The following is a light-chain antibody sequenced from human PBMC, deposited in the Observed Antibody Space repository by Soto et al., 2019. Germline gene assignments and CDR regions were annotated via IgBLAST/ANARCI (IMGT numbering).Light chain of an antibody. Sequence: DIQMTQSPSSLSASVGDRVTITCQASQDITNDLNWYQQKPGKAPKVLIYEASNLKTGVPSRFSGSGSGTDFTFTISSLQPEDIETYFCQQYENVPLSFGGGTKVEIK. CDR1: QDITND. CDR3: QQYENVPLS. J-gene: IGKJ4*01. CDR2: EAS. V-gene: IGKV1-33*01.